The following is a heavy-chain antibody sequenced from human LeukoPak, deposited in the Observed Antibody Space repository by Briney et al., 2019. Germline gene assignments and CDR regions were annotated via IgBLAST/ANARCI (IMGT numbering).Heavy chain of an antibody. V-gene: IGHV1-2*02. CDR2: INPNSGGT. CDR3: ASTPTYYDYVWGSYRWGGFDY. Sequence: ASVKVSCKASGYTFTGYYMHWVRQAPGQGLGWMGWINPNSGGTNYAQKFQGRVTMTRDTSISTAYMELSRLRSDDTAVYYCASTPTYYDYVWGSYRWGGFDYWGQGTLVTVSS. D-gene: IGHD3-16*02. J-gene: IGHJ4*02. CDR1: GYTFTGYY.